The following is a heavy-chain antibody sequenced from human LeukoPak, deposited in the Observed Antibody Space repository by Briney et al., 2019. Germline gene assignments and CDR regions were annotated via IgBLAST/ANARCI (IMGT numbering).Heavy chain of an antibody. Sequence: GGSLRLSCAASGFTFSDYYMSWIRQAPGKGLEWLSYISRSGNTVYYADSVKGRFTISRDNSKNSLYLQMNSLRPEDTALYYCAKDRRGYSFNFDYWGQGTLVTVSS. CDR3: AKDRRGYSFNFDY. CDR2: ISRSGNTV. D-gene: IGHD5-18*01. CDR1: GFTFSDYY. J-gene: IGHJ4*02. V-gene: IGHV3-11*01.